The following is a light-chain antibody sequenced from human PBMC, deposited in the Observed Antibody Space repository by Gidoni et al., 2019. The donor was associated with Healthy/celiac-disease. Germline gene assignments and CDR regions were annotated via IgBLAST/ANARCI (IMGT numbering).Light chain of an antibody. V-gene: IGKV3-11*01. CDR3: QQRSNWPWT. Sequence: EILLSQSPATLSLSPGERATRACRASQCVSSYLAWYQQKPGQAPRLLIYDASNRATGIPARFSGSGSGTDFTLTISSLEPEDFAVYYCQQRSNWPWTFGQGTKLEIK. J-gene: IGKJ2*01. CDR2: DAS. CDR1: QCVSSY.